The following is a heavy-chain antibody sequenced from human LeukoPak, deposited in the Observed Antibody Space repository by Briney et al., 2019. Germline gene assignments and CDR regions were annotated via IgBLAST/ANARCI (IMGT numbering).Heavy chain of an antibody. J-gene: IGHJ4*02. Sequence: GGSLRLSCAASGFIFSSYWMSWVRQTPEKGLEFVANIDQGGSVRNYMDSLKGRCTISRDNAKKSLYLEINSLRADDTAVYYCARDPESSSFDLWGRGALVTVSS. V-gene: IGHV3-7*01. D-gene: IGHD6-13*01. CDR1: GFIFSSYW. CDR3: ARDPESSSFDL. CDR2: IDQGGSVR.